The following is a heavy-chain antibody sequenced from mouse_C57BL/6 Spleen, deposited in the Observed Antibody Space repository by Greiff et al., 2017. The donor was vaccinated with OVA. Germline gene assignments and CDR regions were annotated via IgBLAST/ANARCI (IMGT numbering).Heavy chain of an antibody. V-gene: IGHV1-15*01. J-gene: IGHJ2*01. D-gene: IGHD1-1*01. Sequence: QVQLQQSGAELVRPGASVTLSCKASGYTFTDYEMHWVKQTPVHGLEWIGAIDPETGGTAYNQKFKGKAILTADKSSSTAYMELRSLTSEDSAVYYCTRDYYGSSYHDYWGQGTTLTVSS. CDR2: IDPETGGT. CDR1: GYTFTDYE. CDR3: TRDYYGSSYHDY.